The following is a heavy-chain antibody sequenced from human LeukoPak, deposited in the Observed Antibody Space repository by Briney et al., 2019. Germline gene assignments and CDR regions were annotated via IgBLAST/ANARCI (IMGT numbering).Heavy chain of an antibody. D-gene: IGHD3-10*01. Sequence: GGSLRLSCAASGFTFSSYSMNWVRQAPGKGLEWVSYISSSSRSIYYADSVKGRFTISRDNANNSLSLRMNSLRDEDTAVYYCALGSPFDYWGQGTLVTVSS. V-gene: IGHV3-48*02. J-gene: IGHJ4*02. CDR2: ISSSSRSI. CDR1: GFTFSSYS. CDR3: ALGSPFDY.